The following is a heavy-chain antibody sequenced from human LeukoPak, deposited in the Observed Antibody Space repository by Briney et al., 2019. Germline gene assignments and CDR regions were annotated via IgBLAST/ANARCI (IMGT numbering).Heavy chain of an antibody. Sequence: EASVKVSCKASGYTFTSYDINWVRQATGQGLEWMGWMNPNSGNTGYAQKFQGRVTMTRDTSTSTVYMELSSLRSEDTAVYYCARDGDYYDSSGYLNWGQGTLVTVSS. CDR3: ARDGDYYDSSGYLN. CDR2: MNPNSGNT. D-gene: IGHD3-22*01. V-gene: IGHV1-8*01. CDR1: GYTFTSYD. J-gene: IGHJ4*02.